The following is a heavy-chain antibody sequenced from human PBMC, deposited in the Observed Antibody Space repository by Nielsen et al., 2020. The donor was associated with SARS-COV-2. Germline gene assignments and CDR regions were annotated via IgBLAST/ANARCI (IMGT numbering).Heavy chain of an antibody. V-gene: IGHV1-8*01. CDR2: MNPNSGNT. J-gene: IGHJ3*02. D-gene: IGHD3-10*01. Sequence: ASVKVSCKASGYTFTSYDINWVRQATGQGLEWMGWMNPNSGNTGYAQKLQGRVTMTTDTSTSTAYMELRSLRSDDTAVYYCARERRITMVRGVRGAFDIWGQGTMVTVSS. CDR1: GYTFTSYD. CDR3: ARERRITMVRGVRGAFDI.